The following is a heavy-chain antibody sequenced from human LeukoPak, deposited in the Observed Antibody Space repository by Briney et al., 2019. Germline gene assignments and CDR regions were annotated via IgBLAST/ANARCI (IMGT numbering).Heavy chain of an antibody. Sequence: SETLSLTCTVSGGSISNYYWNWLREPPGKGLEWIGYIYYSGSTNYNPSLSGRVTMSLDTSKNQFSLRLTSVTAADTAVYYCARGFDSKSTYFDYWGQGTLVTVSS. CDR3: ARGFDSKSTYFDY. J-gene: IGHJ4*02. D-gene: IGHD5-12*01. V-gene: IGHV4-59*01. CDR1: GGSISNYY. CDR2: IYYSGST.